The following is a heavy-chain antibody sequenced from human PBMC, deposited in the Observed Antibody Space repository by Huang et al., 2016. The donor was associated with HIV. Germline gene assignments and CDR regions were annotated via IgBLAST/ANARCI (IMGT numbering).Heavy chain of an antibody. CDR3: AKGSMANAFDI. CDR1: GFTFSSYG. D-gene: IGHD3-10*01. CDR2: IRYDGSNK. V-gene: IGHV3-30*02. J-gene: IGHJ3*02. Sequence: QVQLVESGGGVVQPGGSLRLSCAASGFTFSSYGMHRVRQAPGKGLEWVAFIRYDGSNKDYADAGRGRFTISRDNSKNTLYLQMNSLGAEDTAVYYCAKGSMANAFDIWGQGTMVTVSS.